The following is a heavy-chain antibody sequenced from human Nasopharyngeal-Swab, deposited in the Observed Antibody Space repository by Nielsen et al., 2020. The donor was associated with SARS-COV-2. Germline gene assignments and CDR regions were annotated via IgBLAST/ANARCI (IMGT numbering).Heavy chain of an antibody. V-gene: IGHV3-30*03. CDR3: ARDRCSSLISFAIDV. J-gene: IGHJ6*02. Sequence: GESLKISCVVSGFTFENYGMHWVRQAPGKGLEWVAVISFDGRNKYFAGSVKGRFTISRDNSKNTVYLQMNSLRVGDTAVYYCARDRCSSLISFAIDVWGQGTTVIVSS. CDR1: GFTFENYG. D-gene: IGHD4/OR15-4a*01. CDR2: ISFDGRNK.